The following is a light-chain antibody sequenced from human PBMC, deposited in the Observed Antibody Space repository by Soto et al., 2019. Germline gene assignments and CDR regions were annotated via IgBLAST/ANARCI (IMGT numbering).Light chain of an antibody. CDR3: QQDGSTRYT. Sequence: EIVLTQSPGTLSLSPGERATLSCRASQAVSSRYIAWYQQKPGQAPRLLIYGVSNRATGIPDRFSGSGSGTDFTLTINTLEPEDFAVYYCQQDGSTRYTFGQGTKREIK. V-gene: IGKV3-20*01. CDR2: GVS. CDR1: QAVSSRY. J-gene: IGKJ2*01.